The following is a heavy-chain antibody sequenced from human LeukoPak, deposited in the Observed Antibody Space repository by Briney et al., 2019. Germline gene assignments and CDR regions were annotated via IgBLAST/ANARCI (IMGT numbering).Heavy chain of an antibody. CDR1: GYTLTELS. CDR2: FDPEDGET. Sequence: LRASVKVSCKVSGYTLTELSMHWVRQAPGKGLEWMGGFDPEDGETIYAQKFQGRVTMTEDTSTDTAYMELSSLRSEDTAVYYCARLYDPPIGYCSSTSCSVPFDYWGQGTLVTVSS. V-gene: IGHV1-24*01. D-gene: IGHD2-2*01. J-gene: IGHJ4*02. CDR3: ARLYDPPIGYCSSTSCSVPFDY.